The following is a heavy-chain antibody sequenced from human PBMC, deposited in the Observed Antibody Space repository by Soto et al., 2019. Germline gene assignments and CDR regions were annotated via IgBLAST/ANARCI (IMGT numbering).Heavy chain of an antibody. Sequence: SVKVSCKASGGTFSSYAISWVRQAPGQGLEWMGGIIPIFGTANYAQKFQGRVTITADESTSTAYMELSSLRSEDTAVYYCARLNGGRRYCTNGVCYSGYYYGMDVWGQGTTVTVSS. CDR2: IIPIFGTA. V-gene: IGHV1-69*13. D-gene: IGHD2-8*01. CDR3: ARLNGGRRYCTNGVCYSGYYYGMDV. J-gene: IGHJ6*02. CDR1: GGTFSSYA.